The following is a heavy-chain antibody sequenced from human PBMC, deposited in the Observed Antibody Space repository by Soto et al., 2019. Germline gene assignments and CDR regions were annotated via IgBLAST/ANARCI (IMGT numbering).Heavy chain of an antibody. CDR1: GGSVTSVGSF. J-gene: IGHJ1*01. V-gene: IGHV4-61*08. CDR3: ARVCSYGRLEH. Sequence: QVQLQESGPGLVKPSETLSLTCAVSGGSVTSVGSFWTWIRRPPEKGLEVLGQVSYSGSSIYNPSLRSRVAISLETFNNQFSLRLNSVTAADTAVYYCARVCSYGRLEHWGQGTLVTVSS. CDR2: VSYSGSS. D-gene: IGHD1-26*01.